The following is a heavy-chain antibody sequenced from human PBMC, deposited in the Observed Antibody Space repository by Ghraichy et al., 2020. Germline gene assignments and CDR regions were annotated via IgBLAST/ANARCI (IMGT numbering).Heavy chain of an antibody. V-gene: IGHV3-74*01. D-gene: IGHD6-19*01. CDR1: GFTFRSYW. CDR2: INTDGSST. J-gene: IGHJ6*02. CDR3: ARVVYSSGWYYYYGLDV. Sequence: GGSLRLSCAASGFTFRSYWMHWVRQVPGKGLVWVSRINTDGSSTSYADFVKGRFAISRDNAKNTLYLQMNSLRAEDTAVYFCARVVYSSGWYYYYGLDVWGQGTTVTVSS.